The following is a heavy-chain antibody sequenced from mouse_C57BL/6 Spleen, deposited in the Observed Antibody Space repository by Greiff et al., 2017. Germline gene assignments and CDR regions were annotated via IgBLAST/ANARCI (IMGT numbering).Heavy chain of an antibody. CDR3: TRYRWLLYPWYCDV. Sequence: QVQLQQPGAELVKPGASVKLSCKASGYTFTSYWMQWVKQRPGQGLEWIGEIDPSDSYTTYSPKFKGKATLTVDTSSSTAYMQHSSLTSEDSAVNYGTRYRWLLYPWYCDVWGTGTTVTVSS. CDR2: IDPSDSYT. J-gene: IGHJ1*03. D-gene: IGHD2-3*01. V-gene: IGHV1-50*01. CDR1: GYTFTSYW.